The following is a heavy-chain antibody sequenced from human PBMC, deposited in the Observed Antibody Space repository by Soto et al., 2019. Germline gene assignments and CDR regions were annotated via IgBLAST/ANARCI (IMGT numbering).Heavy chain of an antibody. V-gene: IGHV1-46*03. CDR1: AYTFTSYD. Sequence: ASVKVSCKASAYTFTSYDMHWVRQAPGQGLEWMGIINPSGGSTSYAQKFQGRVTMTRDTSTSTVYMELSSLRSEDTAVYYCARGRGHDFWSGYFPYYYYMDVWGKGTTVTVSS. CDR3: ARGRGHDFWSGYFPYYYYMDV. CDR2: INPSGGST. D-gene: IGHD3-3*01. J-gene: IGHJ6*03.